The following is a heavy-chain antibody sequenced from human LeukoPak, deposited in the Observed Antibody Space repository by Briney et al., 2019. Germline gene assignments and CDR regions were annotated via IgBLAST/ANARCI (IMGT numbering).Heavy chain of an antibody. CDR2: INPNSGGT. V-gene: IGHV1-2*02. CDR1: GYTFTGYY. J-gene: IGHJ4*02. CDR3: AREDSSSWYCFDY. Sequence: ASVKVSCKASGYTFTGYYMHWVRQAPGQGLEWMGWINPNSGGTNYAQKLQGRVTMTTDTSTSTAYMELRSLRSDDTAVYYCAREDSSSWYCFDYWGQGTLVTVSS. D-gene: IGHD6-13*01.